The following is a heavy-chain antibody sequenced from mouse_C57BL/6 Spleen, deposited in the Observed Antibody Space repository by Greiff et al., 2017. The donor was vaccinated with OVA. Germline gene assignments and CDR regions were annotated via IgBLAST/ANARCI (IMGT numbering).Heavy chain of an antibody. V-gene: IGHV1-39*01. D-gene: IGHD2-4*01. CDR3: ARSGDYDEVPNFDY. CDR1: GYSFTDYN. Sequence: VHVKQSGPELVKPGASVKISCKASGYSFTDYNMNWVKQSNGKSLEWIGVINPNYGTTSYNQKFKGKATLTVDQSSSTAYMQLNSLTSEDSAVYYCARSGDYDEVPNFDYWGQGTTLTVSS. CDR2: INPNYGTT. J-gene: IGHJ2*01.